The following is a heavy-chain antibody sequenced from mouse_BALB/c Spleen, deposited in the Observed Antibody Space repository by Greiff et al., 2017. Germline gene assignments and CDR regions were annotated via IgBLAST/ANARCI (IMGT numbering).Heavy chain of an antibody. V-gene: IGHV3-2*02. J-gene: IGHJ2*01. CDR3: ARVVYGNYFDY. CDR2: ISYSGST. Sequence: VQLKQSGPGLVKPSQSLSLTCTVTGYSITSDYAWNWIRQFPGNKLEWMGYISYSGSTSYNPSLKSRISITRDTSKNQFFLQLNSVTTEDTATYYCARVVYGNYFDYWGQGTTLTVSS. CDR1: GYSITSDYA. D-gene: IGHD2-10*02.